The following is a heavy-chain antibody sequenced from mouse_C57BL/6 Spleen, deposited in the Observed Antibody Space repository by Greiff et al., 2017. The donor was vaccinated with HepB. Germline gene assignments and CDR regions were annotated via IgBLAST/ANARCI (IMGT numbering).Heavy chain of an antibody. CDR1: GFTFSSYA. J-gene: IGHJ2*01. CDR3: AREVTTAYYFDY. D-gene: IGHD1-2*01. CDR2: ISDGGSYT. Sequence: EVQLVESGGGLVKPGGSLKLSCAASGFTFSSYAMSWVRQTPEKRLEWVATISDGGSYTYYPDTVKGRFTISIDKAKNNLYLHMSHLKSEDTAMYYCAREVTTAYYFDYWGQGTTLTVSS. V-gene: IGHV5-4*01.